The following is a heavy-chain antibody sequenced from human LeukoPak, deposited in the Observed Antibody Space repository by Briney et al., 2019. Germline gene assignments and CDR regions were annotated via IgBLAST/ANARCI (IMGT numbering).Heavy chain of an antibody. J-gene: IGHJ4*02. CDR3: AGTKYYFDY. CDR2: INHSGST. V-gene: IGHV4-34*01. Sequence: SETLSLTCAVYGGSFSGYYWSWIRQPPGKGLEWIGEINHSGSTNYNPSLKSRVTISVDTSKNQFSLKLSSVTAADTAVYYCAGTKYYFDYWGQGTLVTVSS. CDR1: GGSFSGYY.